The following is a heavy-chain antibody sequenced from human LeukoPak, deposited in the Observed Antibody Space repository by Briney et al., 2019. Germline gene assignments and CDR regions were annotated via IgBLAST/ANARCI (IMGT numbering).Heavy chain of an antibody. Sequence: SVKVSCKASGGTFSSYAISWVRQAPGQGLEWMGRIIPIFGTANYAQKFQGRVTITADKSTSTAYMELSSLRSEDTAMYYCARDSTMYYYDSSGYSDYWGQGTLVTVSS. CDR1: GGTFSSYA. CDR3: ARDSTMYYYDSSGYSDY. D-gene: IGHD3-22*01. J-gene: IGHJ4*02. CDR2: IIPIFGTA. V-gene: IGHV1-69*06.